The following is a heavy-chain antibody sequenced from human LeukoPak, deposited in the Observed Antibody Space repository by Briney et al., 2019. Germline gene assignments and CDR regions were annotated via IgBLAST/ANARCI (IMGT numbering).Heavy chain of an antibody. CDR1: GFTFSSYS. D-gene: IGHD3-9*01. J-gene: IGHJ4*02. CDR3: ARDNDILTGYKFDY. Sequence: GGSLRLSCAASGFTFSSYSMNWVRQAPGKGLEWVSSISSSSSYIYYADSVKGRFTISRDNAKNSLYLQMNSLRAEDTAVYYCARDNDILTGYKFDYWGQGTLVTVSS. V-gene: IGHV3-21*01. CDR2: ISSSSSYI.